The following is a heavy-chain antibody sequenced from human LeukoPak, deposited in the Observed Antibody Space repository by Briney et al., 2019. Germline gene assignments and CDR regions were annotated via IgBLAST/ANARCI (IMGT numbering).Heavy chain of an antibody. Sequence: PGGSLRLSCAASGFTFSSYGMSWVRQAPGKGLEWVSAISGSGGSTYYADSVKGRFTISRDNSKNTLYLQMNSLRAEDTAVYYCAKDFHGSKKTITMIVADWGQGTLVTVSS. V-gene: IGHV3-23*01. CDR1: GFTFSSYG. D-gene: IGHD3-22*01. CDR2: ISGSGGST. J-gene: IGHJ4*02. CDR3: AKDFHGSKKTITMIVAD.